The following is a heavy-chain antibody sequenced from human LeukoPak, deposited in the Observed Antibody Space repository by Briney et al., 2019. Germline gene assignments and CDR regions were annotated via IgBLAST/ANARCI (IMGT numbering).Heavy chain of an antibody. V-gene: IGHV4-34*01. D-gene: IGHD2-15*01. CDR3: AREDIPDAFDI. Sequence: SETLSLTCAVYGGSFSGYYWSWIRQPPGKGLEWIGEINHSGSTNYNPSLKSRVTISVDTSKNQFSLKLSSVTAADTAVYYCAREDIPDAFDIWGQGTMVTVSS. J-gene: IGHJ3*02. CDR1: GGSFSGYY. CDR2: INHSGST.